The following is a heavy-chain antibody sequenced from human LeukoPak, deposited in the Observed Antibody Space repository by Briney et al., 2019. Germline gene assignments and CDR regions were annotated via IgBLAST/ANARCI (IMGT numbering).Heavy chain of an antibody. CDR2: IYPGDSDT. CDR1: GYSFTSYW. Sequence: GESLKISCKGSGYSFTSYWIGWVRQMLGKGLEWMGIIYPGDSDTRYSPSFQGQVTISADKSISTAYLQWSSLKASDTAMYYCARVLWFGEYAYYFDYWGQGTLVTVSS. J-gene: IGHJ4*02. CDR3: ARVLWFGEYAYYFDY. D-gene: IGHD3-10*01. V-gene: IGHV5-51*01.